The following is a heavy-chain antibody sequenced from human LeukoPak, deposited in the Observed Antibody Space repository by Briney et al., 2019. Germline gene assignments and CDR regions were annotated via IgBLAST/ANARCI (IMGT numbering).Heavy chain of an antibody. CDR2: IYPGDSDT. J-gene: IGHJ5*02. CDR3: ARGLAYCGGDCYPHWFDP. CDR1: GYSFTSYW. Sequence: GESLKISCKGSGYSFTSYWIGWVRQMPGKGLEWMGIIYPGDSDTRYSPSFQGQVTISADKSNSTAYLQWSSLKASDTAMYYCARGLAYCGGDCYPHWFDPWGQGTLVTVSS. V-gene: IGHV5-51*01. D-gene: IGHD2-21*02.